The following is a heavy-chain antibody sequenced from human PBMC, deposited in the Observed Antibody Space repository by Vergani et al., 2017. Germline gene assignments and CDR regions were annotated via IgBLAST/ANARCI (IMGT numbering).Heavy chain of an antibody. CDR2: ISSSSSYI. J-gene: IGHJ6*02. V-gene: IGHV3-21*01. CDR1: GFTFSSYS. CDR3: ARDSGYDMLTGWYYYYYGMDV. D-gene: IGHD3-9*01. Sequence: EVQLVESGGGLVKPGGSLRLSCAASGFTFSSYSMNWVRQAPGKGLEWVSSISSSSSYIYYADSVQGRFTISRDNAKNSLYLQMNSLRAEDTAVYYCARDSGYDMLTGWYYYYYGMDVWGLGTTVTVSS.